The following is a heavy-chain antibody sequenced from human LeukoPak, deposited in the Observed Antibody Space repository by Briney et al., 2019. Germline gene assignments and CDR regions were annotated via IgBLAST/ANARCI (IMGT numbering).Heavy chain of an antibody. J-gene: IGHJ4*02. Sequence: ASVKVPCKASGYTFTGYYMHWVRQAPGQGLEWMGWINPNSGGTHYAQKFQGRVTMNRDTSISTVYMELSSLRSKDTAVYYCARSPTKETFYDFWSGYYTGPFDYWGQGTLVTVSS. CDR2: INPNSGGT. V-gene: IGHV1-2*02. D-gene: IGHD3-3*01. CDR3: ARSPTKETFYDFWSGYYTGPFDY. CDR1: GYTFTGYY.